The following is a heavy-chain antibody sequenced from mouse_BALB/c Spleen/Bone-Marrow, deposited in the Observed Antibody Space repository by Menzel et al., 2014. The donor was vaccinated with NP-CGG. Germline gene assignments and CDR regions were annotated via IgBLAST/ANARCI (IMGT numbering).Heavy chain of an antibody. D-gene: IGHD4-1*02. Sequence: EVQLQESGGDLVKPGGSLKLSCAASGFTFSSYGMSWVRQTPDKRLEWVATINNGGTYTYYPDSVKGRFTISRDNAKNTLYLQMSSLKSEDTAVYYCALNWDSAYWGQGTLVTVSA. CDR2: INNGGTYT. J-gene: IGHJ3*01. CDR1: GFTFSSYG. V-gene: IGHV5-6*01. CDR3: ALNWDSAY.